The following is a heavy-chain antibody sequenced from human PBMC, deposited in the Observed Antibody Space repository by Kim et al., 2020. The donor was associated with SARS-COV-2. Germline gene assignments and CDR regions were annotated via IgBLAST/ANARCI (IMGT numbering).Heavy chain of an antibody. CDR2: ISADGLTE. CDR1: GIVFNVHG. CDR3: ATGPTIDY. Sequence: GGSLRLSCAVSGIVFNVHGYHWVRQAPGKGLEWLSAISADGLTEFYADSVKGRFTISRDFSKRTVYLQMASLRSDDTAVYYCATGPTIDYWGLGTLVTVSS. J-gene: IGHJ4*02. V-gene: IGHV3-30*03. D-gene: IGHD7-27*01.